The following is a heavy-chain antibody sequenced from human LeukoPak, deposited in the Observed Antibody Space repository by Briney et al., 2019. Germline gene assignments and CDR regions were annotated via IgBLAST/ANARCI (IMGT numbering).Heavy chain of an antibody. CDR3: VRDRFFSFDF. V-gene: IGHV3-48*01. J-gene: IGHJ4*02. CDR2: IRSSPFTI. Sequence: PGGSLRLSCTASGFTFSTYSMNWVRQAPGKGLEWLAYIRSSPFTIYYADSVMGRFTISTDNANNSLYLQMNSLRGEDTAVYYCVRDRFFSFDFWGQGTVVTVSS. CDR1: GFTFSTYS.